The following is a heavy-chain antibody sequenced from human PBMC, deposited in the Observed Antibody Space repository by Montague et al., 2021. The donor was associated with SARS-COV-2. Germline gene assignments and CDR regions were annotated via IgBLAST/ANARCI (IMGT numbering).Heavy chain of an antibody. CDR1: GEPISGFF. CDR2: IYASGGT. J-gene: IGHJ4*02. CDR3: ARGVVAATSVVDY. D-gene: IGHD2-15*01. V-gene: IGHV4-4*07. Sequence: SETLSLTCSVSGEPISGFFWNWIRQPAGKGLEWIGRIYASGGTDYNPSRESRVTMSVDASKNQFSLKVNSVTAADTAMYYCARGVVAATSVVDYWGQGTLVTVSS.